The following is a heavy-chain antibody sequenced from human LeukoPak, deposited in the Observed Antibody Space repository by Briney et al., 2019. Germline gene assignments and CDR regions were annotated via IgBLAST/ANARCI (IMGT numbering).Heavy chain of an antibody. CDR1: GGSISSGDYY. CDR2: MYINGGT. Sequence: SETLSLTCTVSGGSISSGDYYWSWIRQPAGKGLEWIGRMYINGGTNYNSSLKSRVTISIDTSKNQFSLKVNSVTAADTAVYFCARQRHMEWLLNNHNWFDPWGQGTLVTVSS. V-gene: IGHV4-61*02. D-gene: IGHD3-3*01. CDR3: ARQRHMEWLLNNHNWFDP. J-gene: IGHJ5*02.